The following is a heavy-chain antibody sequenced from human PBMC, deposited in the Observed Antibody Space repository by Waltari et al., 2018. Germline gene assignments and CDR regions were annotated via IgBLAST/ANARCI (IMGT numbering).Heavy chain of an antibody. V-gene: IGHV4-39*01. CDR2: IYYSVST. D-gene: IGHD6-19*01. Sequence: QLQLQESGPGLVKPSETLSLTCTVSGGSISSSSYYWGWIRQPPGKWLEWIGSIYYSVSTHYNPSLKSLVTISVDTSKNQFSPKLSSVTAADTAVYYCARRIAVAGYYFDYWGQGTLVTVSS. CDR1: GGSISSSSYY. CDR3: ARRIAVAGYYFDY. J-gene: IGHJ4*02.